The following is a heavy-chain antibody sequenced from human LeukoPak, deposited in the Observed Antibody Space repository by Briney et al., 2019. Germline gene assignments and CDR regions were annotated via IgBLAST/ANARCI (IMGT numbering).Heavy chain of an antibody. D-gene: IGHD5-12*01. CDR2: IYSGGTT. CDR3: ARDAGNSGYGCDL. Sequence: GSLRLSCAASGFTVSSNYMSWVRQAPGKGLEWVSVIYSGGTTYYADSVKGRFTISRDNARNSLYLQMNNLRGEDTAIYYCARDAGNSGYGCDLWGQGTLVTVSS. V-gene: IGHV3-53*01. CDR1: GFTVSSNY. J-gene: IGHJ5*02.